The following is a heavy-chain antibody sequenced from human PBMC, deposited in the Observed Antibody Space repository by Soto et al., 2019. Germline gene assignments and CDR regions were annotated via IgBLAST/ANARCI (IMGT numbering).Heavy chain of an antibody. V-gene: IGHV1-3*01. CDR3: ARGSYYYDSSGYYTGAFDI. CDR2: INAGNGNT. J-gene: IGHJ3*02. Sequence: ASVKVSCKASGYTFTSYAMHWVRQAPGQRLEWMGWINAGNGNTKYSQEFQGRVTITRDTSASTAYMELSSLRSEDTAVYYCARGSYYYDSSGYYTGAFDIWGQGTMVTVSS. CDR1: GYTFTSYA. D-gene: IGHD3-22*01.